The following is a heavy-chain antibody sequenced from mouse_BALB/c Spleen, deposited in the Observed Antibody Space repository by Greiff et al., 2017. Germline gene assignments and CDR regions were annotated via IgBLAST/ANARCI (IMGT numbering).Heavy chain of an antibody. Sequence: EVQRVESGGDLVKPGGSLKLSCAASGFTFSSYGMSWVRQTPDKRLEWVATISSGGSYTYYPDSVKGRFTISRDNAKNTLYLQMSSLKSEDTAMYYCARLGYGNYNYFDYWGQGTTLTVSS. CDR1: GFTFSSYG. D-gene: IGHD2-1*01. CDR3: ARLGYGNYNYFDY. V-gene: IGHV5-6*01. J-gene: IGHJ2*01. CDR2: ISSGGSYT.